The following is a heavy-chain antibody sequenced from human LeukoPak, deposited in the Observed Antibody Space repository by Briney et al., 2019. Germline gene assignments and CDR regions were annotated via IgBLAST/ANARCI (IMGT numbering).Heavy chain of an antibody. CDR3: ARDRGLPQAFDI. J-gene: IGHJ3*02. D-gene: IGHD5/OR15-5a*01. CDR1: GGSISSFY. CDR2: ISYSGTT. Sequence: SETLSLTCTVSGGSISSFYWSWIRQPPGKGLEYIGYISYSGTTSYNPSLKSRVTISVDTSKNQFSLKLTSVTAADTAVYYCARDRGLPQAFDIWGQGTMVTVSS. V-gene: IGHV4-59*01.